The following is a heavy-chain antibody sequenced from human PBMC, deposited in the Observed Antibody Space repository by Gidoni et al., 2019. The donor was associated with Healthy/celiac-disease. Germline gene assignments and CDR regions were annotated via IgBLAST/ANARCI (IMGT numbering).Heavy chain of an antibody. CDR1: AGSISSGGYY. CDR3: ARGSSTSDIFYNWFDP. V-gene: IGHV4-31*03. CDR2: IYYSGSP. D-gene: IGHD2-2*01. J-gene: IGHJ5*02. Sequence: QVQLQESGPGLVKPSQTLSLTCTVSAGSISSGGYYWSWIRQHPGKGLAWIGYIYYSGSPYYSPSLKSRVTISVDTSKNQFSLKLSSVTAADTAVYYCARGSSTSDIFYNWFDPWGQGTLVTVSS.